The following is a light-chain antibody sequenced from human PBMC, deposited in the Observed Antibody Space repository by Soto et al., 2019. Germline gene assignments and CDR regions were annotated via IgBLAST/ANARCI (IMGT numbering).Light chain of an antibody. J-gene: IGKJ1*01. V-gene: IGKV1-39*01. CDR1: QSISSY. CDR2: AAS. CDR3: QQSYSTPRT. Sequence: DIHMTQSRATLSASVGDRVTITCRASQSISSYLNWYQQKPGKAPKLLIYAASSLQSGVPSRFSGSGSGTDFTLTISSLQPEDFATYYCQQSYSTPRTFGQGTKVDI.